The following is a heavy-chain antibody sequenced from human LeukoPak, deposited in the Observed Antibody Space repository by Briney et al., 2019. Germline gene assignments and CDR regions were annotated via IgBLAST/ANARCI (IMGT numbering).Heavy chain of an antibody. CDR2: INHSGST. CDR1: GGSFSGYY. J-gene: IGHJ4*02. Sequence: SETLSLTCAVYGGSFSGYYWSWIRQPPGEGLEWIGEINHSGSTNYNPSLKSRVTISVDTSKNQFSLKLSSVTAADTAVYYCARVVDTAMRDFDYWGQGTLVTVSS. CDR3: ARVVDTAMRDFDY. V-gene: IGHV4-34*01. D-gene: IGHD5-18*01.